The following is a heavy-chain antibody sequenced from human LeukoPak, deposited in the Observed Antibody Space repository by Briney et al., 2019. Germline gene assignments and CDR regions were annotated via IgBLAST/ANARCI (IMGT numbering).Heavy chain of an antibody. V-gene: IGHV4-4*02. Sequence: PSETLSLICTVSGGSISSSTNWWSWVRQPPGKGLEWIGEIFHNENANYNPSLRSRVNMSVDKSKNQFSLTLSSVTAADTAVYYCLHGGNSGDWVYWGQGTLVTVSS. CDR1: GGSISSSTNW. CDR2: IFHNENA. J-gene: IGHJ4*02. CDR3: LHGGNSGDWVY. D-gene: IGHD4-23*01.